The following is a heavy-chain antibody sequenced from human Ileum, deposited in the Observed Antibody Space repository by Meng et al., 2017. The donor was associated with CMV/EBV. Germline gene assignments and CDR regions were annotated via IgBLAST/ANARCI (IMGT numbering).Heavy chain of an antibody. J-gene: IGHJ4*02. CDR3: AGAVLEWLFEN. V-gene: IGHV4-34*01. D-gene: IGHD3-3*01. CDR1: GGSFSGYY. Sequence: SETLSLTCAVHGGSFSGYYWSWIRQPPGKGLEWIGEINHSGSTNYNPSLKSRVTISVETSKNQFSLRLGHVTAADTAVYYCAGAVLEWLFENWGRGTLVTVSS. CDR2: INHSGST.